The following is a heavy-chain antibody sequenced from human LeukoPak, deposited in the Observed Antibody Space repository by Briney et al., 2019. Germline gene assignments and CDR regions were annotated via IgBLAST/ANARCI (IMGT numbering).Heavy chain of an antibody. CDR2: ISYDGSNK. CDR3: AKDPGLRLGELSIDY. V-gene: IGHV3-30*18. D-gene: IGHD3-16*02. J-gene: IGHJ4*02. CDR1: GFTFSSYG. Sequence: GGSLRLSCAASGFTFSSYGMHWVRQAPGKGLEWVAVISYDGSNKYYADSVKGRFTISRDNSKNTLYLQMNSLRAEDTAVYYCAKDPGLRLGELSIDYWGQGTLVTVS.